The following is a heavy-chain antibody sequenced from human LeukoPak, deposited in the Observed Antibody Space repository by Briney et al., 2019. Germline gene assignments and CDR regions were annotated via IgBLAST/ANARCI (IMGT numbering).Heavy chain of an antibody. V-gene: IGHV3-23*01. CDR2: IRSIGGGT. CDR1: GVTLSAYS. CDR3: SNHLPDYGDYFYWYLDL. D-gene: IGHD4-17*01. Sequence: VGSLRLSRAPSGVTLSAYSMRGGSDGPGEGLGWVSGIRSIGGGTYYAHSVKGGFTISRNNSRNTLYLHMNSLRAEDTAVYHCSNHLPDYGDYFYWYLDLWARGTVLSVPS. J-gene: IGHJ2*01.